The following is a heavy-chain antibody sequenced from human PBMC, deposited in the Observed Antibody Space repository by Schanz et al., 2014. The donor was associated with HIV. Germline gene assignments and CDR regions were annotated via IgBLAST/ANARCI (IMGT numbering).Heavy chain of an antibody. V-gene: IGHV3-23*04. Sequence: EVQLVESGGGLVQPGRSQRLSCTASGLPFSTYAMSWVRQAPGKGLEWLAGVSRSGANTYYADSVNGRFTISRDNSKNTVYLQMNSLRAEDTAVYYCAKDWAFYGDFVHYYYGVDVWGQGTTVTVSS. CDR2: VSRSGANT. CDR1: GLPFSTYA. D-gene: IGHD4-17*01. CDR3: AKDWAFYGDFVHYYYGVDV. J-gene: IGHJ6*02.